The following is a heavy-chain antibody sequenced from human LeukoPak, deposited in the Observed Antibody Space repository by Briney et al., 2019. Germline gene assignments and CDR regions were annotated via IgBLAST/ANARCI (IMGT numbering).Heavy chain of an antibody. V-gene: IGHV1-46*03. J-gene: IGHJ4*02. Sequence: ASVKVSCKASGYTFTSYYMHWVRQAPGQGLEWMGIINPSGGSTSYAQKFQGRVIMTRDTSTSTVYMELSSLRSEDTAVYYCARVGDCSGGSCSARKASRWPPEDYWGQGTLVTVSS. D-gene: IGHD2-15*01. CDR1: GYTFTSYY. CDR3: ARVGDCSGGSCSARKASRWPPEDY. CDR2: INPSGGST.